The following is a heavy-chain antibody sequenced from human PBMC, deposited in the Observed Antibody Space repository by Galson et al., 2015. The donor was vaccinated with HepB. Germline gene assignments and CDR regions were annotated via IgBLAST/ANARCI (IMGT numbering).Heavy chain of an antibody. J-gene: IGHJ5*02. D-gene: IGHD4-17*01. CDR2: INPSGGST. CDR1: GYTFTSYY. V-gene: IGHV1-46*01. Sequence: SVKVSCKASGYTFTSYYMHWVRQAPGQGLEWMGIINPSGGSTSYAQKFQGRVTMTRDTSTSTVYMELSSLRSEDTAVYYCAREPRGDSHGSWFDPWGQGILVTASS. CDR3: AREPRGDSHGSWFDP.